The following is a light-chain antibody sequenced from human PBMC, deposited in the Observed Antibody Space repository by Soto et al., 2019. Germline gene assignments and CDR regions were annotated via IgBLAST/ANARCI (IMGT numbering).Light chain of an antibody. CDR3: HQRSNWPSIT. J-gene: IGKJ5*01. Sequence: EIVLTQAPATLSLSPGERAKLSCRDSQSVSSYLAWYQQKPGQAPRPLIYDASNSATGIPARFSCSWSGTDFTLTISSLAPEDFAVYYCHQRSNWPSITFGQGTRLEIK. CDR1: QSVSSY. CDR2: DAS. V-gene: IGKV3-11*01.